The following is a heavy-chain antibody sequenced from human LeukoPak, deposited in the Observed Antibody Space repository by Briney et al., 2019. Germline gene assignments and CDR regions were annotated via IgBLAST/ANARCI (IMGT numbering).Heavy chain of an antibody. CDR2: IYYSGST. J-gene: IGHJ3*02. CDR3: AVGYCSGGSCYEDAFDI. V-gene: IGHV4-59*08. D-gene: IGHD2-15*01. CDR1: GGSISSYY. Sequence: SETLSLTCTVSGGSISSYYWSWIRQPPGKGLEWIGYIYYSGSTNYNPSLKSRVTISVDTSKNQFSLKLSSVTAADTAVYYCAVGYCSGGSCYEDAFDIWGQGTMVTVSS.